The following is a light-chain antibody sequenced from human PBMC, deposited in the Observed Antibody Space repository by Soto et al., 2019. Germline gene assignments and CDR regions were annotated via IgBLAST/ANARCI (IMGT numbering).Light chain of an antibody. CDR1: QSISSW. V-gene: IGKV1-5*01. CDR2: DAS. Sequence: DIQMTQSPSTLFATVGGRVPITSRASQSISSWLAWYQQKPGKAPKLLIYDASSLQSGVPSRFRGSGSGTEFTLTISRLQPDDFETYYCQQYNSYSPAFGQGTKVDIK. J-gene: IGKJ1*01. CDR3: QQYNSYSPA.